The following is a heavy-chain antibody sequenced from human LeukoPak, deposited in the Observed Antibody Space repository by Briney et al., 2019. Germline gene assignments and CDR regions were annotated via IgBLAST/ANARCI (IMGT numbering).Heavy chain of an antibody. J-gene: IGHJ2*01. CDR1: GFTVSSNY. V-gene: IGHV3-53*01. CDR3: AREEHYRRYFAL. Sequence: GGSLRLSCAASGFTVSSNYMSWVRQAPGKGLEWVSVSYSGGSSYYADSVKGRFTISRDNSKNTLYLQMNTLRVEDTAVYFCAREEHYRRYFALWGRGTLVTVSS. D-gene: IGHD3-16*02. CDR2: SYSGGSS.